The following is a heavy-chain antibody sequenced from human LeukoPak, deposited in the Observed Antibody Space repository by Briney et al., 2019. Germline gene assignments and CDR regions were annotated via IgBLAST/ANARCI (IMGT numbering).Heavy chain of an antibody. V-gene: IGHV1-18*01. CDR3: ARAGRDFWSGYYLDY. CDR2: ISAYNGNT. Sequence: ASVKVSRKASGYTFTSYGISWVRQAPGQGLEWMGWISAYNGNTNYAQKLQGRVTMTTDTSTSTAYMELRSLRSDDTAVYYCARAGRDFWSGYYLDYWGQGTLVTVSS. J-gene: IGHJ4*02. CDR1: GYTFTSYG. D-gene: IGHD3-3*01.